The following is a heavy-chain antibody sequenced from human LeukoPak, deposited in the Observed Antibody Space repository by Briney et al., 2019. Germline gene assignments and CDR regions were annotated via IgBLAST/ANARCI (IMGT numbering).Heavy chain of an antibody. CDR3: ARESITMVRGVIID. CDR1: GGSVSSGSYY. V-gene: IGHV4-61*01. J-gene: IGHJ4*02. D-gene: IGHD3-10*01. CDR2: IYYSGST. Sequence: SETLSLTCTVSGGSVSSGSYYWSWIRQPPGKGLEWIGYIYYSGSTNYNPSLKSRVTISVDTSKNQFSLKLSSVTAADTAVYYCARESITMVRGVIIDWGQGTLVTVPS.